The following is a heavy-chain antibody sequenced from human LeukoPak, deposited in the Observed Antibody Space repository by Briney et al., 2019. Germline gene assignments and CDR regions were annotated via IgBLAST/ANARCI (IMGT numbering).Heavy chain of an antibody. CDR3: AREQWLGYFDY. CDR1: GFTVSSNY. J-gene: IGHJ4*02. Sequence: GGSLRLSCAASGFTVSSNYMSWVRQAPGKGLEWVSVIYSGGSTYYADSVKGRFTISRDNSKNTLYLQMNSLRAEDTAVYYCAREQWLGYFDYWGQGTLVTVSS. V-gene: IGHV3-66*01. D-gene: IGHD6-19*01. CDR2: IYSGGST.